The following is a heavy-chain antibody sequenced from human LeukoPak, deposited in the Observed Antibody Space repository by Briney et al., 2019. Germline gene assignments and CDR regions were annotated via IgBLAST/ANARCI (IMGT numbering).Heavy chain of an antibody. Sequence: ASVTVSCTASGYTFTSYGISWVRQAPGQGLEWMGWISAYNGNTNYAQKLQGRVTITTDTSTSTAYMELRSLRSEDTAVYYCARGKRILLWFGELGNYYYMDVWGKGTTVTVSS. CDR1: GYTFTSYG. CDR3: ARGKRILLWFGELGNYYYMDV. D-gene: IGHD3-10*01. V-gene: IGHV1-18*01. J-gene: IGHJ6*03. CDR2: ISAYNGNT.